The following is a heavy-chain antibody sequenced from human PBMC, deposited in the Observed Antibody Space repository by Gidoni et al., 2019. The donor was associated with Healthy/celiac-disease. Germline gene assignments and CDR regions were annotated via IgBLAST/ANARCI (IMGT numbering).Heavy chain of an antibody. CDR2: IYPGDSDT. CDR3: ARLRVAAGKTPYYYYYGMDV. V-gene: IGHV5-51*01. J-gene: IGHJ6*02. CDR1: GYSFTSGW. D-gene: IGHD2-15*01. Sequence: EVQLVQSGAEVKKPGDSLKISGKGSGYSFTSGWIGWGRHMPGKGLVWTGCIYPGDSDTRYSPSFQGQVTMSADKSISTAYLQWSSLKASDTAMYYCARLRVAAGKTPYYYYYGMDVWGQGTTVTVSS.